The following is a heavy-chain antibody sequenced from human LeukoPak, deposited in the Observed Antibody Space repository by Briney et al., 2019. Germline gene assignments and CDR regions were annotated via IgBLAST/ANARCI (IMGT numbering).Heavy chain of an antibody. CDR2: MNPNSGGT. V-gene: IGHV1-2*02. J-gene: IGHJ5*02. Sequence: ASVKVSCKASGYTFTGYYMHWVRQAPGQGLEWMGWMNPNSGGTNYAQKFQGRLTMTRDTSISTAYMELSRLRSDDTAVYYCARAAEQWLTNWFDPWGQGTLVTVSS. CDR1: GYTFTGYY. CDR3: ARAAEQWLTNWFDP. D-gene: IGHD6-19*01.